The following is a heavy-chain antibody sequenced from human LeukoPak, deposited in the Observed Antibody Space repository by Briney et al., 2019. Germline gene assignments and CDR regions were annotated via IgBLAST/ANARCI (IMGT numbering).Heavy chain of an antibody. Sequence: PSETLSLTCTVSGGSFSSSSYYWGWIRQPPGRGLEWIGSISYRGNNYHNPSVKSRVIMAVDTSKNQFSLSLRSVTAADTAVYYCARSILRYYYNASGYYPYYFDYWGQGMLVTVSS. CDR1: GGSFSSSSYY. V-gene: IGHV4-39*07. J-gene: IGHJ4*02. CDR2: ISYRGNN. D-gene: IGHD3-22*01. CDR3: ARSILRYYYNASGYYPYYFDY.